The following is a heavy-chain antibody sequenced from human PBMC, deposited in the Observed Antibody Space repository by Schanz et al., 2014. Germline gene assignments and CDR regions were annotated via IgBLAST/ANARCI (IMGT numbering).Heavy chain of an antibody. CDR3: VRDSFFAFDY. D-gene: IGHD3-3*01. CDR2: ISDSGDTA. J-gene: IGHJ4*02. CDR1: GFAFSSYG. V-gene: IGHV3-23*01. Sequence: EVQLLESGGGLVQPGGSLRLSCLASGFAFSSYGMNWLRQAPGKGLEWVSLISDSGDTAYYADSVTGRFTISRDNAKNTLYLQMNTLRAEDTAVYYCVRDSFFAFDYWGQGTLVTVSS.